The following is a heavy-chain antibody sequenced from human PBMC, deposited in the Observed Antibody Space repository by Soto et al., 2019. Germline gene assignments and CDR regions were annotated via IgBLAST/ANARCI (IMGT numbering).Heavy chain of an antibody. CDR3: SRFIMVGGWFDPNYYHGMDV. CDR2: ISGYNGNT. J-gene: IGHJ6*02. V-gene: IGHV1-18*01. D-gene: IGHD6-19*01. Sequence: QVQLVQSGAEVKKPGASVTVSCKTSGYTFSNYGINWVRQAPGQGLEWMGWISGYNGNTNYAQTGQGRVTMTTDTSTGTVYMELRSLKSDDTVIYYCSRFIMVGGWFDPNYYHGMDVWGQGTTVTVSS. CDR1: GYTFSNYG.